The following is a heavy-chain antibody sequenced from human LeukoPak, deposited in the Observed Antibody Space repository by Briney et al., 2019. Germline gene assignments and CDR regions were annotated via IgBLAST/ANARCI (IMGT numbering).Heavy chain of an antibody. V-gene: IGHV5-10-1*01. Sequence: GESLKISCKGSGYSFTSNWIAWVRQMPGKGLEWMGRIDPSDSYTNYSPSFQGHVTISADKSISTAYLQWSSLKASDTAMYYCARLGPLYGDYNWFDPWGQGTLVTVSS. CDR3: ARLGPLYGDYNWFDP. CDR2: IDPSDSYT. D-gene: IGHD4-17*01. CDR1: GYSFTSNW. J-gene: IGHJ5*02.